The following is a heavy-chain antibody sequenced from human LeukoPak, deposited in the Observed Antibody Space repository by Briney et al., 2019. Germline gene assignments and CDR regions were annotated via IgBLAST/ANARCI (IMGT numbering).Heavy chain of an antibody. CDR1: GFTFSSYG. CDR2: IWYDGSNK. CDR3: ARDLLLWFGELSGDSDY. V-gene: IGHV3-33*01. Sequence: GGSLRLSCAASGFTFSSYGMHWVRQAPGKGLEWVAVIWYDGSNKYYGDSVKGRFTISRDNSRNTLYLQMNSLRAEDTAVYYCARDLLLWFGELSGDSDYWGQGTLVTVSS. J-gene: IGHJ4*02. D-gene: IGHD3-10*01.